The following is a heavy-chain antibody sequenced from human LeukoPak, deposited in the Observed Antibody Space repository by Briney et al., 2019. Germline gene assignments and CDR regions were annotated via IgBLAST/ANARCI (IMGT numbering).Heavy chain of an antibody. CDR1: GHTFTSYG. J-gene: IGHJ4*02. CDR3: AKAPFSGSLYYFDY. Sequence: ASVKVSCKASGHTFTSYGISWVRQAPGQGLEWMGWISAYNGNTNYAQKLQGRVTMTTDTSTSTAYMELRSLRSDDTALYYCAKAPFSGSLYYFDYWGQGTLVTVSS. D-gene: IGHD1-26*01. CDR2: ISAYNGNT. V-gene: IGHV1-18*01.